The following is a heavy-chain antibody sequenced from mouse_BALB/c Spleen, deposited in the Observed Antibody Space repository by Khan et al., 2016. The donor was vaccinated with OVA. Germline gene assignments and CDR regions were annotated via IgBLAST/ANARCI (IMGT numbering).Heavy chain of an antibody. CDR2: INHNNGDT. J-gene: IGHJ1*01. CDR1: GYTFTDYY. D-gene: IGHD6-1*01. V-gene: IGHV1-19*01. Sequence: EVQLQQSGPELVKPGASVRMSCKASGYTFTDYYMRWLKQHHGKSLEWFGDINHNNGDTSYNQQFKDKATITVDKSTSTAYMQLNSLTAEDSAGYYCAIGRLEVWGAGTTVTVSS. CDR3: AIGRLEV.